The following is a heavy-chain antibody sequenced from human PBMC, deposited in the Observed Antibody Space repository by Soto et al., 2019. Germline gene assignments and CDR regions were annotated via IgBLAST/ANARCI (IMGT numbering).Heavy chain of an antibody. V-gene: IGHV4-59*01. J-gene: IGHJ4*02. Sequence: PSETLSLTCSVSGGSISSGYWTWIRQPPGKGLEWIGYIYYSGNTNYNPSLKSRVTISVDTSKSQFSLKLSSVTAADTAVYYCAREQNSELLFDYWGQGTLVTVSS. CDR2: IYYSGNT. CDR3: AREQNSELLFDY. CDR1: GGSISSGY. D-gene: IGHD1-7*01.